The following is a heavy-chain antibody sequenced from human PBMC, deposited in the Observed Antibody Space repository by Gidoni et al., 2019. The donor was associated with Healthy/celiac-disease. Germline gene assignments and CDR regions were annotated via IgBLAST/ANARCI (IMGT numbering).Heavy chain of an antibody. D-gene: IGHD3-22*01. V-gene: IGHV3-48*02. CDR1: GFTFSSYS. Sequence: EVQLVESGGGLVQPGGSLRLSCAASGFTFSSYSMTWVRQAPGKGLEWVSYISSSSSTIYYADSVKGRFTISRDNAKNSLYLQMNSLRDEDTAVYYCARERSYDSSGYYYGSHFDYWGQGTLVTVSS. J-gene: IGHJ4*02. CDR3: ARERSYDSSGYYYGSHFDY. CDR2: ISSSSSTI.